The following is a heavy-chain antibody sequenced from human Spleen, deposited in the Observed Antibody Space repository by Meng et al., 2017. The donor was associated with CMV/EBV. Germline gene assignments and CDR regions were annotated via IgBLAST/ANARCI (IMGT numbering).Heavy chain of an antibody. CDR1: GGSISSGGYY. Sequence: LRLSCTVSGGSISSGGYYWSWIRQHPGKGLEWIGYIYYSGSTYYNPSLKSRVTISVDTSKNQFSLKLSSVTAADTAVYYCARGRRYSSSSYWFDPWGQGTLVTVSS. V-gene: IGHV4-31*03. CDR2: IYYSGST. CDR3: ARGRRYSSSSYWFDP. J-gene: IGHJ5*02. D-gene: IGHD6-6*01.